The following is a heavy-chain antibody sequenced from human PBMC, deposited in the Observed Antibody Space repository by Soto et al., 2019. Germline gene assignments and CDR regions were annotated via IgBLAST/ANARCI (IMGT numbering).Heavy chain of an antibody. CDR3: ARTSIVLMVYAIHDY. CDR1: GYTFTSYG. D-gene: IGHD2-8*01. Sequence: ASVKVSCKASGYTFTSYGISWVRQAPGQGLEWMGWISAYNGNTNYAQKLQGRVTMTTDTSTSTAYMELRSLRSDDTDVYYCARTSIVLMVYAIHDYWGKGTLVTVSS. CDR2: ISAYNGNT. J-gene: IGHJ4*02. V-gene: IGHV1-18*04.